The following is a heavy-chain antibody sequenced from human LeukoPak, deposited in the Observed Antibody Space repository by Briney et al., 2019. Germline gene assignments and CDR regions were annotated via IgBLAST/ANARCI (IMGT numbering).Heavy chain of an antibody. CDR2: VNPNSGGT. CDR3: ARSGDSRGYYSGIPY. CDR1: GYTFTGYY. D-gene: IGHD3-22*01. V-gene: IGHV1-2*02. J-gene: IGHJ4*02. Sequence: ASVKVSCKASGYTFTGYYMHWVRQAPGQGLEWMGWVNPNSGGTNYAQKFQGRVTMTRDTSITTAYMELSRLRSDDTAVYYCARSGDSRGYYSGIPYWGQGTLVTVSS.